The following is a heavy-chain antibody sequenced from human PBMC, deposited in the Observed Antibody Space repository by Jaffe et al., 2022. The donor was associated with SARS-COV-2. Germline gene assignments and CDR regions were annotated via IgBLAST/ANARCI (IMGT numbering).Heavy chain of an antibody. CDR1: GFTFSSYA. Sequence: EVQLLESGGGLVQPGGSLRLSCAASGFTFSSYAMSWVRQAPGKGLEWVSAISGSGGSTYYADSVKGRFTISRDNSKNTLYLQMNSLRAEDTAVYYCAKDVVESYYDSSGYYYDAFDIWGQGTMVTVSS. V-gene: IGHV3-23*01. CDR2: ISGSGGST. J-gene: IGHJ3*02. CDR3: AKDVVESYYDSSGYYYDAFDI. D-gene: IGHD3-22*01.